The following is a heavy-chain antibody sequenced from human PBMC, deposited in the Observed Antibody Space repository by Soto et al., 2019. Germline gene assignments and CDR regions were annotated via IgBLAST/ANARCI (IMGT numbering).Heavy chain of an antibody. J-gene: IGHJ4*02. CDR1: GYTFTSYG. CDR3: ARDAAAGLNDY. CDR2: ISAYNGNT. V-gene: IGHV1-18*01. D-gene: IGHD6-13*01. Sequence: QVQLVQSGAEVKKPGASVKVSCKASGYTFTSYGISWVRQAPGQGLEWMGWISAYNGNTKYAQKFQGRVTMTTDTATSTADMEVRIRRSDDTAVYYCARDAAAGLNDYWGQGTLVTVSS.